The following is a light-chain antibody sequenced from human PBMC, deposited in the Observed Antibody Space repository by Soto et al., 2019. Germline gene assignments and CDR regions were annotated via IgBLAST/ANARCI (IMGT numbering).Light chain of an antibody. CDR2: GAS. CDR3: QHYNSYSEA. CDR1: QSISDT. V-gene: IGKV3-15*01. J-gene: IGKJ1*01. Sequence: TVMTQSPATLSVSPWGRATLSCRASQSISDTLAWYQQKPGQAPRLLIHGASTRATGFPARFSGSGSGTEFTLTISSLQPDDFATYYCQHYNSYSEAFGQGTKVDIK.